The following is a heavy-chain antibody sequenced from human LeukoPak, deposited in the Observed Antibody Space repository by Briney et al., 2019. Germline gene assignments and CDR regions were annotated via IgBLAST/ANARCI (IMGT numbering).Heavy chain of an antibody. Sequence: SETLSLTCTVSGASISSYYWTWIRQPPGKGLEWIGYIYYSGVTKHNPSFKSRVTISVDTSKNQFSLKLNSVTAADTAVYYCARGRGSDYWGQGTLVTVSS. V-gene: IGHV4-59*01. CDR3: ARGRGSDY. CDR1: GASISSYY. D-gene: IGHD3-10*01. CDR2: IYYSGVT. J-gene: IGHJ4*02.